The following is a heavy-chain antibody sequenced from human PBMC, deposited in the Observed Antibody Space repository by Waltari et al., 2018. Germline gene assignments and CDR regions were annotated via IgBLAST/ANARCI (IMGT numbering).Heavy chain of an antibody. CDR1: GFSFSNHW. Sequence: EVQLVESGGGLVQPGGSLRLSCAASGFSFSNHWFHWVRQAPGKGLVWVSCMNSDGMATCYADSVKGRFTISRDDAKNTLYLQMNSLRAEDTAVYYCVRGMVRAVGFDFWGQGTLVTVSS. D-gene: IGHD1-26*01. J-gene: IGHJ4*02. CDR3: VRGMVRAVGFDF. V-gene: IGHV3-74*01. CDR2: MNSDGMAT.